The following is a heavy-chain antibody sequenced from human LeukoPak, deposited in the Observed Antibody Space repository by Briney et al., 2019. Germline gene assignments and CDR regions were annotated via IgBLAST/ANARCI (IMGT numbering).Heavy chain of an antibody. CDR2: IIPIFGTA. CDR1: GYTFTGYY. Sequence: GASVKVSCKASGYTFTGYYMHWVRQAPGQGLEWMGGIIPIFGTANYAQKFQGRVTITADKSTSTAYMELSSLRSEDTAVYYCARGQLPYYYDSSGYSGSWEGFDYWGQGTLVTVSS. V-gene: IGHV1-69*06. J-gene: IGHJ4*02. D-gene: IGHD3-22*01. CDR3: ARGQLPYYYDSSGYSGSWEGFDY.